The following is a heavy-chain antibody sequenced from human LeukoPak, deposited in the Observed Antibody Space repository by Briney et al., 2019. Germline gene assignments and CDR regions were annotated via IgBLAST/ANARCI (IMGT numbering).Heavy chain of an antibody. CDR2: INPNSGGT. V-gene: IGHV1-2*02. CDR3: ARAGRGSVVFHY. J-gene: IGHJ4*02. CDR1: GHTFTGYY. D-gene: IGHD2-21*01. Sequence: ASVKVSCKASGHTFTGYYMHWVRQAPGQGLEWMGWINPNSGGTNYAQKFQGRVTMTRDTSISTAYMELRRLRSDDTAVYYCARAGRGSVVFHYWVQGTLVTVSS.